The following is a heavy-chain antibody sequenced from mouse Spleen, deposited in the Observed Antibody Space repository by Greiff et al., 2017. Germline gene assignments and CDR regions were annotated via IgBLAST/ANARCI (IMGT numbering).Heavy chain of an antibody. CDR3: ARGRAYYGSSFGYWYFDV. Sequence: EVQVVESGGGLVKPGGSLKLSCAASGFTFSSYAMSWVRPTPEKRLEWVASISSGGSTYYPDSVKGRFTISSDNARNILYLQMSSLRSEDTAMYYCARGRAYYGSSFGYWYFDVWGAGTTVTVSS. D-gene: IGHD1-1*01. CDR1: GFTFSSYA. V-gene: IGHV5-6-5*01. CDR2: ISSGGST. J-gene: IGHJ1*01.